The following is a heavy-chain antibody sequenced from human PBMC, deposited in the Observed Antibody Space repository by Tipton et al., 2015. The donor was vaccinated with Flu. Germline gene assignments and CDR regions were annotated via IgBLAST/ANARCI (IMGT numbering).Heavy chain of an antibody. V-gene: IGHV6-1*01. CDR2: TYYRSKWYT. J-gene: IGHJ6*02. CDR1: GDSVSSNSAA. D-gene: IGHD3-3*01. Sequence: GLVKPSQTLSLTCAISGDSVSSNSAAWNWIRQSPSAGLQWLGRTYYRSKWYTDYALSMKGRIAISPDTSKNQFSLQLNSVTPEDAAVYYCGRGVNDLWRGFYYYFYGMDVWGQGTTVPVSS. CDR3: GRGVNDLWRGFYYYFYGMDV.